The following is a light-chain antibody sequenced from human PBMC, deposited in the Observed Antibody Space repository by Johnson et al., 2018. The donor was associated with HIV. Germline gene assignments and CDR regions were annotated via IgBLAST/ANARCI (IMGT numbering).Light chain of an antibody. J-gene: IGLJ1*01. CDR3: GTWDSRLNAYV. V-gene: IGLV1-51*02. CDR2: ENN. Sequence: QSVLTQSPSVSAAPGQKVTISCSGTTSNIGNNYVSWYQQFPGTAPKLLIYENNKRPSGIPDRFSGSKSGTSATLGITGLQTGDEADYYCGTWDSRLNAYVFGAGTKVTVL. CDR1: TSNIGNNY.